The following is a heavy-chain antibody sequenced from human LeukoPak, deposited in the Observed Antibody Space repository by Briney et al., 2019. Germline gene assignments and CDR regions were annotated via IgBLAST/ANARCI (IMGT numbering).Heavy chain of an antibody. CDR3: ASARGSYDFDY. CDR2: IYHSGST. V-gene: IGHV4-4*02. Sequence: SGTLSLTCAVSGGSISSRNWWSWVRPPPGKGLEWIGEIYHSGSTNYNPSLKSRVTISVDKSKNQFSLKLSSVTAADTAVYYCASARGSYDFDYWGQGTLVTVSS. D-gene: IGHD5-18*01. CDR1: GGSISSRNW. J-gene: IGHJ4*02.